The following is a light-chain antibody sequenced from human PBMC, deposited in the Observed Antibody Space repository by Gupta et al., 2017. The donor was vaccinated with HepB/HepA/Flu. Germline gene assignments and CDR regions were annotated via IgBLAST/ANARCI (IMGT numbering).Light chain of an antibody. J-gene: IGKJ4*01. Sequence: DIEMTQSLDSLAVSLGERATINRKSSQSVLYSSNNKNYFAWYQQKPGQPPKLLIYWASTRESGVPDRFSGSGSGTDFTLTISSLQAEDVAVYYCQQYYSTPLTFGGGTKVEIK. V-gene: IGKV4-1*01. CDR2: WAS. CDR3: QQYYSTPLT. CDR1: QSVLYSSNNKNY.